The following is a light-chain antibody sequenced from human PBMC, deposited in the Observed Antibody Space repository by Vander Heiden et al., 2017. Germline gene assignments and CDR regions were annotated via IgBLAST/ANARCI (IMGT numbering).Light chain of an antibody. CDR3: QAWDSSIS. CDR2: QDS. J-gene: IGLJ2*01. V-gene: IGLV3-1*01. CDR1: KLGDKY. Sequence: SYELTQPPSVSVSPGQTASITCSGDKLGDKYACWYQQKPGQSLVLVIYQDSKRPSGIPERFSGSNSGTTATLTISGTQARDEAYYYCQAWDSSISFGGGTKLTVL.